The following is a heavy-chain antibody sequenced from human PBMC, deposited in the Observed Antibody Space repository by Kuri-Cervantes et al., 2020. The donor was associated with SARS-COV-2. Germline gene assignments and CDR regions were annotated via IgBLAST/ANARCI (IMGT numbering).Heavy chain of an antibody. J-gene: IGHJ4*02. CDR1: GFTFSSYS. V-gene: IGHV3-23*01. D-gene: IGHD6-13*01. CDR2: ISGSGGST. CDR3: ASPRYSSSWYYFDY. Sequence: GGSLRLSCAASGFTFSSYSMNWVRQAPGKGLEWVSLISGSGGSTYYADSVKGRLTISRDNSKNTLYLQMNSLRAEGTAVYYCASPRYSSSWYYFDYWGQGTLVTVSS.